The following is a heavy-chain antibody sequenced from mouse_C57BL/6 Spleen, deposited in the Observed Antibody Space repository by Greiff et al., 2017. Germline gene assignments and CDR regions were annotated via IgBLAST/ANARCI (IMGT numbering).Heavy chain of an antibody. Sequence: VHVKQSGPELVKPGASVKISCKASGYSFTGYYMNWVKQSPEKSLEWIGEINPSTGGTTYNQKFKAKATLTVDKSSSTAYMQLKSLTSEDSAVYYCARRWVDYAMDYWGQGTSVTVSS. CDR2: INPSTGGT. CDR1: GYSFTGYY. J-gene: IGHJ4*01. V-gene: IGHV1-42*01. D-gene: IGHD1-1*02. CDR3: ARRWVDYAMDY.